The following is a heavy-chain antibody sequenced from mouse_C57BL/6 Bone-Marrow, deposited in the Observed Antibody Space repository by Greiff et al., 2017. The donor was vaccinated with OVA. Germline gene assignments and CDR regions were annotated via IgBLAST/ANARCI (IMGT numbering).Heavy chain of an antibody. J-gene: IGHJ3*01. CDR1: GFTFSSYT. CDR3: ASPGAY. V-gene: IGHV5-9*01. CDR2: ISGGGGNT. Sequence: EVQRVESGGGLVKPGGSLKLSRAASGFTFSSYTMSWVRQTPEKRLEWVATISGGGGNTYYPDSVKGRFTISRDNAKNTLYLQMSSLRSEDTALYYCASPGAYWGQGTLVTVSA.